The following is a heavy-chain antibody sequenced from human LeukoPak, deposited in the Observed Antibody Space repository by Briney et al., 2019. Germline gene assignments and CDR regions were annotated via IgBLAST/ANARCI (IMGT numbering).Heavy chain of an antibody. J-gene: IGHJ4*02. V-gene: IGHV3-21*01. CDR2: ISSSNSYI. CDR1: GFTFSSYS. CDR3: ARDQGLLVVAGRFGY. Sequence: GGSLRLSCAASGFTFSSYSMNWVRQAPGKGLEWVSSISSSNSYIYNADSVKGRFTISRDNAKNSLYLQMNSLGAEDTAVYYCARDQGLLVVAGRFGYWGQGTLVTVSS. D-gene: IGHD6-19*01.